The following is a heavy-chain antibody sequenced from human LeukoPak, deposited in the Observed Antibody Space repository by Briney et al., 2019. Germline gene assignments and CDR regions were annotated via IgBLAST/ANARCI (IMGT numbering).Heavy chain of an antibody. J-gene: IGHJ2*01. CDR3: ARNVYYGTSGFYRGGFDL. CDR2: IKEDGSAE. V-gene: IGHV3-7*01. D-gene: IGHD3-22*01. Sequence: PGGSLRLSCAASGFTFSSYWMTWVRQAPGKGLEWVASIKEDGSAEYYVDSVKGRFTISRDNAKNSLYLQMNSLRAEDTAMYYCARNVYYGTSGFYRGGFDLWGRGTLVTVSS. CDR1: GFTFSSYW.